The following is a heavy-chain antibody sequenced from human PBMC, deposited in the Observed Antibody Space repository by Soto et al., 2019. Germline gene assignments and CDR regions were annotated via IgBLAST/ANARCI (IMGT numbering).Heavy chain of an antibody. J-gene: IGHJ5*02. CDR2: IYHSGST. Sequence: SETLSLTCAVSGGSISSGGYSWSWIRQPPGKGLEWIGYIYHSGSTYYNPSLKSRVTISVDRSKNQFSLKLSSVTAADTAVYFCARDPFGGNSGRDDFDPWGQGTLVTVSS. D-gene: IGHD2-21*02. V-gene: IGHV4-30-2*01. CDR1: GGSISSGGYS. CDR3: ARDPFGGNSGRDDFDP.